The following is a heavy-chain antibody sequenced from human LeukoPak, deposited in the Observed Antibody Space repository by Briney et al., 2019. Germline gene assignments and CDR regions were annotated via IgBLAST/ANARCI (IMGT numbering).Heavy chain of an antibody. V-gene: IGHV4-61*02. Sequence: SETLSLTCTVSGGSISSGGYYWSWIRQPPGKGLEWIGRIYTSGSTNYNPSLKSRVTMSVDTSKNQFSLKLSSVTAADTAVYYCARDPRGYCSSTSCPVNAFDIWGQGTMVTVSS. D-gene: IGHD2-2*01. CDR1: GGSISSGGYY. J-gene: IGHJ3*02. CDR3: ARDPRGYCSSTSCPVNAFDI. CDR2: IYTSGST.